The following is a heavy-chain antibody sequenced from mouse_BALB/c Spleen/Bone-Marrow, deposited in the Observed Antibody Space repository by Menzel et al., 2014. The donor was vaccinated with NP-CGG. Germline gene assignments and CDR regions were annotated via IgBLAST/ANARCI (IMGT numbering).Heavy chain of an antibody. CDR1: GYTFTSYW. D-gene: IGHD2-4*01. V-gene: IGHV1S81*02. CDR2: INPSNGRT. J-gene: IGHJ4*01. CDR3: AYDYDPSYAMDY. Sequence: VKLQESGAELVKPGASVKLSCKASGYTFTSYWMHWVKQRPGQGLEWIGEINPSNGRTNYNEKFKSKATLTVDESSSTAYMQLSSLTSEDSAVYYCAYDYDPSYAMDYWGQGTSVTVSS.